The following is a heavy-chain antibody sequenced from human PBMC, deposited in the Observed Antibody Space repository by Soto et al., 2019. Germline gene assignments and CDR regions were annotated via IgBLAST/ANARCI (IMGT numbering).Heavy chain of an antibody. CDR1: GGSISSYY. D-gene: IGHD6-19*01. CDR2: IYYSGST. V-gene: IGHV4-59*08. CDR3: ARHKGSSGCLDY. J-gene: IGHJ4*02. Sequence: SETLSLTCTVSGGSISSYYWSWIRQPPGKGLEWIGYIYYSGSTNYNPSLKSRVTISVDTSKNQFSLKLSSVTAADTAVYYCARHKGSSGCLDYWGQGTLVTVSS.